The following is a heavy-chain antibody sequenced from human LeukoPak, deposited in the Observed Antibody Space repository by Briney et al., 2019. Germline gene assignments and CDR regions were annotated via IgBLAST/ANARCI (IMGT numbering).Heavy chain of an antibody. CDR2: INPYSGGT. D-gene: IGHD2-8*01. CDR1: GYTFTAYY. CDR3: AAHNNAVGSWFDP. V-gene: IGHV1-2*02. J-gene: IGHJ5*02. Sequence: GASVKVSCKASGYTFTAYYIHWVRQAPGQGLEWMGWINPYSGGTAYAQTFQGRVAITRDTSISTAYMELYSPRSDDTALYYCAAHNNAVGSWFDPWGQGTLVTVSS.